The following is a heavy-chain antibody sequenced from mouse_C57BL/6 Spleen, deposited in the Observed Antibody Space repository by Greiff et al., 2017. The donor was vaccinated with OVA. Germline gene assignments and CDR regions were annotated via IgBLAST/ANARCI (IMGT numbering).Heavy chain of an antibody. D-gene: IGHD2-4*01. CDR2: ISSGSSTI. CDR1: GFTFSDYG. J-gene: IGHJ4*01. CDR3: ARRDDYGAYYAMDY. Sequence: EVQLVESGGGLVKPGGSLKLSCAASGFTFSDYGMHWVRQAPEKGLEWVAYISSGSSTIYYADTVKGRFTISRDNAKNTLFLQMTSLRSEDTAMYYCARRDDYGAYYAMDYWGQGTSVTVSS. V-gene: IGHV5-17*01.